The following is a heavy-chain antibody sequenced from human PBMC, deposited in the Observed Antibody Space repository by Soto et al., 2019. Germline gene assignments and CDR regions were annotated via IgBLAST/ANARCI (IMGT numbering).Heavy chain of an antibody. J-gene: IGHJ6*02. CDR3: ARGGDVNYYLGMDV. D-gene: IGHD5-12*01. Sequence: QVQLVQSGGEVKKPGASVKLSCTASGYTFTSYGISWVRQAPGQGLEWMGWISAYNGKTNYAQNVQGRVTMTTDTSTRTAYIDLTSLRSDDTAVYYCARGGDVNYYLGMDVWRQGTTVTVSS. V-gene: IGHV1-18*01. CDR1: GYTFTSYG. CDR2: ISAYNGKT.